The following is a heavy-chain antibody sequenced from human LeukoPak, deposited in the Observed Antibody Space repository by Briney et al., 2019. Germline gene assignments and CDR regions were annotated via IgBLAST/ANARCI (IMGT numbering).Heavy chain of an antibody. CDR1: GFTFDDYA. CDR2: ISWNSGSI. J-gene: IGHJ4*02. Sequence: GGSLRLSCAASGFTFDDYAMHWVRQAPGKGLEWVSGISWNSGSIAYADSVRGRFTISRDNAKNSLYLQMNSLRAEDVALYYCAKDSSYFDILTGYFDYWGQGTLVTVSS. V-gene: IGHV3-9*03. CDR3: AKDSSYFDILTGYFDY. D-gene: IGHD3-9*01.